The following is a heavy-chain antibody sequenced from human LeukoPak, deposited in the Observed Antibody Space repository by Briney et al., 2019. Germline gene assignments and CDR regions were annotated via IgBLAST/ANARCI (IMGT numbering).Heavy chain of an antibody. CDR1: GFTFSGSA. Sequence: PGGSLRLSCAASGFTFSGSAMHWVRQASGKGLEWVGRIRSKANSYATAYAASVKGRFTISRDDSKNTAYLQMNSLKTEDTAVYYCAKDWRSMHYYDSWGVDYWGQGTLVTVSS. CDR2: IRSKANSYAT. CDR3: AKDWRSMHYYDSWGVDY. J-gene: IGHJ4*02. V-gene: IGHV3-73*01. D-gene: IGHD3-22*01.